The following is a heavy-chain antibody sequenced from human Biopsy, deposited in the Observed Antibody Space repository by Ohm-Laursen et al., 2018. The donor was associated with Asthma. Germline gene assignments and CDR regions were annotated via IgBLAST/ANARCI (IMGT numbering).Heavy chain of an antibody. D-gene: IGHD2-2*01. Sequence: ALVKVSCKSLGGTFNTYVIGWVRQVPGQGLEWMGGINSVFGTTTYPQKFQDRVTITADDSTSTVYMELSSLRSEDTAVYYCARKAGSCISRTCYSLDFWGQGTLVTVSS. CDR1: GGTFNTYV. V-gene: IGHV1-69*13. J-gene: IGHJ4*02. CDR3: ARKAGSCISRTCYSLDF. CDR2: INSVFGTT.